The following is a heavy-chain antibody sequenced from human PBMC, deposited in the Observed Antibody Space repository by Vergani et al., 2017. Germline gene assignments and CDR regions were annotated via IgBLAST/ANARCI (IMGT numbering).Heavy chain of an antibody. D-gene: IGHD5-18*01. CDR2: IRNKAYGGTT. CDR3: SRERGYSFGYSDY. J-gene: IGHJ4*02. Sequence: VQLVESGGGVVQPGRSLRLSCAASGFSFGDYAMTWVRQAPGKGLEWVAFIRNKAYGGTTEYAASVKGRFTISRDDSKRLAYLQLSGLKTEDTAVYFSSRERGYSFGYSDYWGQGTLVTVSS. V-gene: IGHV3-49*04. CDR1: GFSFGDYA.